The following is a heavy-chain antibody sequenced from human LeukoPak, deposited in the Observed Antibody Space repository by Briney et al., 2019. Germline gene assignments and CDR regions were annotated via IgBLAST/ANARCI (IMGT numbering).Heavy chain of an antibody. V-gene: IGHV3-48*01. CDR1: GFTFSSYS. CDR3: AKDQRIAARGFSFDY. J-gene: IGHJ4*02. D-gene: IGHD6-6*01. Sequence: GGSLRLSCAASGFTFSSYSMNWVRQAPGKGLEWVSYISSSSSTIYYADSVKGRFTISRDNSKNTLYLQMNSLRAEDTAVYYCAKDQRIAARGFSFDYWGQGTLVTVSS. CDR2: ISSSSSTI.